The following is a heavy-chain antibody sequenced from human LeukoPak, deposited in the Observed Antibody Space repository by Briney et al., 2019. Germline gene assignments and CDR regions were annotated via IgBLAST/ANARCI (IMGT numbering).Heavy chain of an antibody. D-gene: IGHD3-10*01. J-gene: IGHJ4*02. CDR2: IGGGGDST. V-gene: IGHV3-23*01. Sequence: GGSLRLPCVASGFTFSSHVMTWVRQAPGKGLEWVSAIGGGGDSTYYADSVKGRFTISRDNSKNTLYLQMNSLRAEDTAVYYCAKREYYYGSGSSYYFDYWGQGTLVTVSS. CDR1: GFTFSSHV. CDR3: AKREYYYGSGSSYYFDY.